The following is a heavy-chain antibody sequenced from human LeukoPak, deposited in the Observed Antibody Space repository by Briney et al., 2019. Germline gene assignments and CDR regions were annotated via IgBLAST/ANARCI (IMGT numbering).Heavy chain of an antibody. Sequence: SETLSLTCTVSGGSISSYYWSWIRQPPGKGLEWIGYIYYSESTNYNPSLKSRVTISVDTSKNQFSLKLSSVTAADTAVYYCARDRRDRIAARRDAFDIWGQGTMVTVSS. D-gene: IGHD6-6*01. J-gene: IGHJ3*02. CDR2: IYYSEST. CDR1: GGSISSYY. V-gene: IGHV4-59*01. CDR3: ARDRRDRIAARRDAFDI.